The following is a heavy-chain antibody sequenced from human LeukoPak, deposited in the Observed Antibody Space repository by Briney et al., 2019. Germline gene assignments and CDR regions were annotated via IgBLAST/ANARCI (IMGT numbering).Heavy chain of an antibody. CDR2: ISGSSSTK. V-gene: IGHV3-48*01. D-gene: IGHD3-3*01. CDR1: GFTFSSYS. J-gene: IGHJ4*02. Sequence: PGGSLRLSCAASGFTFSSYSMNWVRQAPGKGLEWLSFISGSSSTKFYADSVKGRFTISRDNSKNTLYLQMNSLRAEDTAVYYCAKDGITIFGGIDYWGQGTLVTVSS. CDR3: AKDGITIFGGIDY.